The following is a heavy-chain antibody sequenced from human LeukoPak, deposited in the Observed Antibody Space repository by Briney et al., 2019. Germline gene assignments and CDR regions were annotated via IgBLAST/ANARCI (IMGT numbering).Heavy chain of an antibody. V-gene: IGHV4-31*03. Sequence: SETLSLTCTVSGGSISSGGYYWSWIRQRPGKGLEWIGYIYYSGSTYYNPSLKSRVTISVDTSKNQFSLKLSSVTAADTAVYYCARGPTMVRGVIITSPYGMDVWGQGTTVTVSS. CDR1: GGSISSGGYY. J-gene: IGHJ6*02. CDR2: IYYSGST. CDR3: ARGPTMVRGVIITSPYGMDV. D-gene: IGHD3-10*01.